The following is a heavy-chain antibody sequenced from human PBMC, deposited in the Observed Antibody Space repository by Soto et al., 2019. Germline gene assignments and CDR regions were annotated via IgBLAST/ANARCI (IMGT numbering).Heavy chain of an antibody. CDR1: GGGNLRDYR. V-gene: IGHV1-69*01. D-gene: IGHD2-21*01. J-gene: IGHJ4*02. CDR3: ARGGDGYHFGAVY. CDR2: IIPKLGSA. Sequence: QVQLVQSGAEVKEPGSSVKVSCKASGGGNLRDYRTTWVRRAPGQGLEWMGGIIPKLGSANYAQNFQGRVTVTADESTNTVYMELRSLRSDDTAVYYCARGGDGYHFGAVYWGQRPPVTVSS.